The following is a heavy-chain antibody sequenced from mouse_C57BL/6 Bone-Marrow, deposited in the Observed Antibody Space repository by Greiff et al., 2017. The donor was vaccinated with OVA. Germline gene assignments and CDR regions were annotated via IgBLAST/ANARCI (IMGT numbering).Heavy chain of an antibody. V-gene: IGHV1-81*01. CDR2: IYPRSGNT. J-gene: IGHJ3*01. Sequence: QVQLKQSGAELARPGASVKLSCKASGYTFTSYGISWVKQRTGQGLEWIGEIYPRSGNTYYNEKFKGKATLTADKSSSTAYMELRSLTSEDSAVYFCARPAYYSNLFAYWGQGTLVTVSA. CDR3: ARPAYYSNLFAY. CDR1: GYTFTSYG. D-gene: IGHD2-5*01.